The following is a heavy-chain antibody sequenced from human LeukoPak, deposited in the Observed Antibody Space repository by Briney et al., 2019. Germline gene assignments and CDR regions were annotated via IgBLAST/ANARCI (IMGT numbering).Heavy chain of an antibody. CDR3: ARRTYYYDSSGYLFDY. CDR1: GGSISSSSYY. Sequence: SETLSLTCTVSGGSISSSSYYWGWIRQPPGKGLEWIGSIYYSGSTYYNPSLKSRVTISVDTSKNQFSLKLSSVTAADTAVYYCARRTYYYDSSGYLFDYWGQGTLVTVSS. V-gene: IGHV4-39*07. D-gene: IGHD3-22*01. J-gene: IGHJ4*02. CDR2: IYYSGST.